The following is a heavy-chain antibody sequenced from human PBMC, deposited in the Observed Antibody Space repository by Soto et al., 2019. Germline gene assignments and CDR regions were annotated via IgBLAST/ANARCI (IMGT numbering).Heavy chain of an antibody. CDR1: GGSISSYY. CDR2: IYTSGST. D-gene: IGHD3-3*01. J-gene: IGHJ3*02. Sequence: SETLSLTCTVSGGSISSYYWSWIRQPAGKGLEWIGRIYTSGSTNYNPSLKSRVTVSVDTSKNQFSLKLSSVTAADTAVYYCARDHQRNYDFWSGYYAFDIGGQGTMVTVSS. V-gene: IGHV4-4*07. CDR3: ARDHQRNYDFWSGYYAFDI.